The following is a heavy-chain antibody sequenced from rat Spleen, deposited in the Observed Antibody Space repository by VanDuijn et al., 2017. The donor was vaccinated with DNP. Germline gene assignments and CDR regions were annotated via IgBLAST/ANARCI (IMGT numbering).Heavy chain of an antibody. Sequence: QVQLKESGPGLVQPSQTLSLTCTVSGFSLTNYAVGWVRQSSGKGPEWLGRMWYDGDAAYNPALKSRLIITRDTSKNQVFLKMNSLQTDDTGTYYCTRDQDYYYDGGYYPTMDAWGQGTSVTVSS. CDR3: TRDQDYYYDGGYYPTMDA. V-gene: IGHV2-63*01. D-gene: IGHD1-12*02. CDR2: MWYDGDA. J-gene: IGHJ4*01. CDR1: GFSLTNYA.